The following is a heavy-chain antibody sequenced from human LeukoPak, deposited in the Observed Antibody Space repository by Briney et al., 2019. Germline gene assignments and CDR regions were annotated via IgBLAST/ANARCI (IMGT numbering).Heavy chain of an antibody. D-gene: IGHD6-13*01. J-gene: IGHJ4*02. CDR3: ARGPLLTTRIAAAGTRGIY. CDR1: GYTFTSYY. Sequence: GASVKVSCKASGYTFTSYYMHWARQAPGQGLEWMGIINPSGGSTSYAQKFQGRVTMTRDTSTSTVYMELSSLRSEDTAVYYCARGPLLTTRIAAAGTRGIYWGQGTLVTVSS. V-gene: IGHV1-46*01. CDR2: INPSGGST.